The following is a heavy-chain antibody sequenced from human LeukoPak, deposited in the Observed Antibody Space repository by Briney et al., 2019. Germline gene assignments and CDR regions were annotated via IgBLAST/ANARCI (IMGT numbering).Heavy chain of an antibody. CDR2: IIPIFGTA. Sequence: SVKVSCKASGGTFSSYAISWVRQAPGQGLEWMGGIIPIFGTANYAQKFQGRVTITADESTSTAYMELSSLRSEDTAVYYRARVKRYPPGYYGMDVWGQGTTVTVSS. D-gene: IGHD1-1*01. V-gene: IGHV1-69*13. CDR1: GGTFSSYA. CDR3: ARVKRYPPGYYGMDV. J-gene: IGHJ6*02.